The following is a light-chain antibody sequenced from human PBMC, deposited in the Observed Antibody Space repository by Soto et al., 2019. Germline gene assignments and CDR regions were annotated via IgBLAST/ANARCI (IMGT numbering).Light chain of an antibody. CDR2: DAS. Sequence: DIQMTQSPSSLSASVGDRVTITCQASQDISNYLNWYQQKPGKAPKLLIYDASNLETGVPSRFSGSGSGTAFTFTISSLQTEDIATYYCQQYDNRPLTFGGGTKVEIK. CDR3: QQYDNRPLT. V-gene: IGKV1-33*01. CDR1: QDISNY. J-gene: IGKJ4*01.